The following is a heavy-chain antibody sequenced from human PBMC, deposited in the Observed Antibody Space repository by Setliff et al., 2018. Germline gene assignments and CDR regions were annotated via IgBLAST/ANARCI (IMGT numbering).Heavy chain of an antibody. Sequence: GSLRLSCAASGFSFSSYGMHWVRQAPGKGLEWVAFIWYDGSNNYYTDSVKARFTISTDNSRNTLYLQMKSLRAEDTAVYYCAKNPSYRARSGLPSYFDYWGLGTLVTVS. D-gene: IGHD5-12*01. V-gene: IGHV3-30*02. CDR1: GFSFSSYG. CDR2: IWYDGSNN. J-gene: IGHJ4*02. CDR3: AKNPSYRARSGLPSYFDY.